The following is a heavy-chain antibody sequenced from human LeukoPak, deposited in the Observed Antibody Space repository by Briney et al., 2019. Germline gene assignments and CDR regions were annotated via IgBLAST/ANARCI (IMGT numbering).Heavy chain of an antibody. V-gene: IGHV3-23*01. CDR1: GFTFSSYW. D-gene: IGHD6-19*01. J-gene: IGHJ4*02. CDR3: ARRYSSGWCDY. Sequence: GGSLRLSCAASGFTFSSYWMNWVRQAPGKGLEWVSAISGSGGSTYYADSVKGRFTISRDNSKNTLYLQMNSLRAEDTAVYYCARRYSSGWCDYWGQGTLVTVSS. CDR2: ISGSGGST.